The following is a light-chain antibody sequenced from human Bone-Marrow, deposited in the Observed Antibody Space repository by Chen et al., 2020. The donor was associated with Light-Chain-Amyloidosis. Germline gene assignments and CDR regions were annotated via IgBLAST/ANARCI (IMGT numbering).Light chain of an antibody. CDR1: NIGSTS. CDR3: QVWDRSSDRPV. V-gene: IGLV3-21*02. CDR2: DDS. J-gene: IGLJ3*02. Sequence: SYVLTQPSSVSVAPGQMATIACGGNNIGSTSVHWYQQTPGQAPLLVVYDDSDRPSGIPERLSGSNSGNTATLTIGRVEAGDEADYYCQVWDRSSDRPVFGGGTTLTVL.